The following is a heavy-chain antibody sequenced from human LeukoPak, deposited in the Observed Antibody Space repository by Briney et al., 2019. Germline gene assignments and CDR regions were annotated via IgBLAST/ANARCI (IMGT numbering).Heavy chain of an antibody. CDR3: AIYTNLHFDY. CDR1: GFTVSNNY. CDR2: IYSGGST. Sequence: GGSLRLSCAASGFTVSNNYMSWVRQAPGKRLEWVSVIYSGGSTYYADSVKGRFTISRDNSKNTLYLQMNSLRVEDTAVYYCAIYTNLHFDYWGQGTLVTVSS. V-gene: IGHV3-66*01. J-gene: IGHJ4*02. D-gene: IGHD4-11*01.